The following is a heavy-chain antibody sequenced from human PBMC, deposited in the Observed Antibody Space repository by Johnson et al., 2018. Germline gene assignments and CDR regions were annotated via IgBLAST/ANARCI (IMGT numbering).Heavy chain of an antibody. D-gene: IGHD4-17*01. Sequence: VQLVESGGGLVKPGGSLRLSCAASGFTFSSYSMNWVRQAPGKGLEWVAVISYDGSNKYYADSVKGRFTISRDNSKNTLYLQMNSRRAEETAVYYCARDLYNGDYGAFDIWGQGTMVTVSS. CDR1: GFTFSSYS. J-gene: IGHJ3*02. CDR3: ARDLYNGDYGAFDI. CDR2: ISYDGSNK. V-gene: IGHV3-30*03.